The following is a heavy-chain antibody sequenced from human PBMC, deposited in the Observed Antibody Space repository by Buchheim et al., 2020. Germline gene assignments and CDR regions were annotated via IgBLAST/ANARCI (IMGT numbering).Heavy chain of an antibody. Sequence: QVQLVQSGAEVKKPGSSVKVSCKASGGTFSSYAISWVRQAPGQGLEWMGRIIPILGIANYAQKFQGRVTITADKSTSTAYMELSSLRSEDTAVYYCASGTPSSSSWYLAVRYYGMDVWGQGTT. CDR3: ASGTPSSSSWYLAVRYYGMDV. J-gene: IGHJ6*02. V-gene: IGHV1-69*04. CDR1: GGTFSSYA. CDR2: IIPILGIA. D-gene: IGHD6-13*01.